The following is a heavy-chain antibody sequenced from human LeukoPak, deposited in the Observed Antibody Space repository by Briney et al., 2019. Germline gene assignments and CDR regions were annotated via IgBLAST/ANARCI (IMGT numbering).Heavy chain of an antibody. D-gene: IGHD1-26*01. CDR1: GGTFSSYT. V-gene: IGHV1-69*02. J-gene: IGHJ4*02. Sequence: SVKVSCKASGGTFSSYTISWVRQAPGQGLEWMGRIIPILGIANYAQKFQGRVTITADKSTSTAYMELSSLRSQGTAVYYCARSPSGSYYNFDYWGQGTLVTVSS. CDR3: ARSPSGSYYNFDY. CDR2: IIPILGIA.